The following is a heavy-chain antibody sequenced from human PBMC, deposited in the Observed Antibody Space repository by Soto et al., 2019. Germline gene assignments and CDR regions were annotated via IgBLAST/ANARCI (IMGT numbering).Heavy chain of an antibody. Sequence: ASVKVSCKASGGTFSSYAISWVRQAPGQGLEWMGGIIPIFGTANYAQKFQGRVTITADESTSTAYMELSSLRSEDTAVYYCARDITIFGVASAFDYWGQGTLVTVSS. CDR2: IIPIFGTA. J-gene: IGHJ4*02. V-gene: IGHV1-69*13. CDR1: GGTFSSYA. CDR3: ARDITIFGVASAFDY. D-gene: IGHD3-3*01.